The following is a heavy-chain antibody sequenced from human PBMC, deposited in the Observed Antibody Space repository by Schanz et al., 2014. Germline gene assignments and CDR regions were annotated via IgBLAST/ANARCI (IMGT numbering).Heavy chain of an antibody. CDR1: GFTAGSTN. CDR3: ARYYETSYYPLYYCDY. J-gene: IGHJ4*02. Sequence: EVQLVESGEGLVQPGGPLGSPLEALGFTAGSTNITWARRPPGKGLEWVSVIYSGGSTYYADSVKGRFTISRDNSKNTLYLQMNSLRAEDTAVYYCARYYETSYYPLYYCDYWGQGTLVTVSS. V-gene: IGHV3-66*01. CDR2: IYSGGST. D-gene: IGHD3-22*01.